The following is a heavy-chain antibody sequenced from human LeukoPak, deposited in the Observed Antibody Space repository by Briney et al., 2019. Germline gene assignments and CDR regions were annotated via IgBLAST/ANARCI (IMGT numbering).Heavy chain of an antibody. CDR3: AKDRETTASGTFDY. CDR2: ISDDGSNK. J-gene: IGHJ4*02. D-gene: IGHD6-13*01. Sequence: GGSLRLSCAASGFTFRNYAMHCVRQAPGKGLEWVAVISDDGSNKNYADSVKGRFTISRDNSNNTVYLQMNSLRAEDTAVYYCAKDRETTASGTFDYWGQGTLVTVSS. V-gene: IGHV3-30*18. CDR1: GFTFRNYA.